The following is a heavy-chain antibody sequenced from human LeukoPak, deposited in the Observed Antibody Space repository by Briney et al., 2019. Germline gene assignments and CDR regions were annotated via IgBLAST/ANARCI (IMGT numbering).Heavy chain of an antibody. D-gene: IGHD2-15*01. CDR2: IYTSGST. Sequence: SETLSLTCTVSGGSISSGSYYWSWIRQPAGKGLEWIGRIYTSGSTNYNPSLKSRVTISVDTSKNQFSLKLSSVTAADTAVYYCAMKPGGIPYDYWGQGTLVTVSS. CDR3: AMKPGGIPYDY. J-gene: IGHJ4*02. V-gene: IGHV4-61*02. CDR1: GGSISSGSYY.